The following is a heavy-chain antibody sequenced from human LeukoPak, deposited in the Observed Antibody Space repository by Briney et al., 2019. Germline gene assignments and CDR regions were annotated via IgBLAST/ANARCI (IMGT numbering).Heavy chain of an antibody. CDR1: GGSFSGYY. CDR3: ARGLSYDILTGYYKNYYYGMDV. CDR2: INHSGST. V-gene: IGHV4-34*01. J-gene: IGHJ6*04. D-gene: IGHD3-9*01. Sequence: SETLSLTCAVYGGSFSGYYWSWIRQPPGKGLEWIGEINHSGSTNYNPSLKSRVTISVDTSKDQFSLKLSSVTAADTAVYYCARGLSYDILTGYYKNYYYGMDVWGKGTTVTVSS.